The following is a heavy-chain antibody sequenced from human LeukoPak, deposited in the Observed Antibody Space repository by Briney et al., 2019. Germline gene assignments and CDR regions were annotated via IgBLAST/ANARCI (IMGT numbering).Heavy chain of an antibody. CDR1: GFTVSSNY. Sequence: GGSLRLSCAASGFTVSSNYIGWVRQAPGKGLEWVSVIYSGGSTYYADSVKGRFTISRDNSKNTLYLQMNSLRAEDTAVYYCSQVVGYPPLVYWGQGTLVTVSS. J-gene: IGHJ4*02. D-gene: IGHD2-15*01. CDR2: IYSGGST. CDR3: SQVVGYPPLVY. V-gene: IGHV3-53*01.